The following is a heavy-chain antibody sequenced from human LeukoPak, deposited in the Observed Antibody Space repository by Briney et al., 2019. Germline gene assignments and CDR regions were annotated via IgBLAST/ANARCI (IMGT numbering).Heavy chain of an antibody. Sequence: PGGSLRLSCAASGFSFSSYWMSWLRQAPGKGLEGVANKKEDGREKYYVVSVKVRLTISRDNANNSLYLQVNSLRVEDTAVYYWARGGSWTGSFTDFDYWGQGTLVTVSS. CDR3: ARGGSWTGSFTDFDY. D-gene: IGHD3/OR15-3a*01. CDR2: KKEDGREK. CDR1: GFSFSSYW. J-gene: IGHJ4*02. V-gene: IGHV3-7*03.